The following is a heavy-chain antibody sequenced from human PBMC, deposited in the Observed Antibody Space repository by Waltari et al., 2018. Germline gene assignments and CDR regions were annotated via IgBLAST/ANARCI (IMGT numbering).Heavy chain of an antibody. D-gene: IGHD3-3*01. CDR3: ARLLRVNYYYYMDV. Sequence: EVQLVESGGGLVQPGGSLRLSCAASGFTFSSYWMSWVRQAPGKGLGWVANRKQDGSEKYYVDSVKGRFTISRDNAKNSLYLQMNSLRAEDTAVYYCARLLRVNYYYYMDVWGKGTTVTVSS. CDR1: GFTFSSYW. CDR2: RKQDGSEK. V-gene: IGHV3-7*01. J-gene: IGHJ6*03.